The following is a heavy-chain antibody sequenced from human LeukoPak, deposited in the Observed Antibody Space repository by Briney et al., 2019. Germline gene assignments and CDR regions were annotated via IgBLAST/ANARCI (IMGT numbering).Heavy chain of an antibody. V-gene: IGHV1-8*01. J-gene: IGHJ6*03. CDR1: GYTFTSYD. CDR2: MNPNSGNT. D-gene: IGHD1-26*01. CDR3: ARAPEWGKANYYYYMDV. Sequence: ASVKVSCKASGYTFTSYDINWVRQATGQGLEWMGWMNPNSGNTGYAQKFQGRVTMTRTTSISTAYMELSSLRSEDTAVYYCARAPEWGKANYYYYMDVWGKGTTVTVSS.